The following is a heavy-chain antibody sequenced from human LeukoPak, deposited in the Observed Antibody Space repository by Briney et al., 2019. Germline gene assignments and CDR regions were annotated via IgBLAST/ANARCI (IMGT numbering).Heavy chain of an antibody. CDR2: IKEDGSIQ. J-gene: IGHJ4*02. D-gene: IGHD6-19*01. V-gene: IGHV3-7*01. CDR3: ARDVWTGVAVSDY. CDR1: GFTFSSYS. Sequence: PGGSLRLSCAASGFTFSSYSTNWVRQAPGKGLGWLANIKEDGSIQYYLDSVRGRFTISRDNAKTSVYLQLNSLRADDTAVYYCARDVWTGVAVSDYWGQGTLVTVSS.